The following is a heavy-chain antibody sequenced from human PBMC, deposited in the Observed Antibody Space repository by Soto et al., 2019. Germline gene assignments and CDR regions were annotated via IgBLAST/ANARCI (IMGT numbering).Heavy chain of an antibody. V-gene: IGHV1-3*01. J-gene: IGHJ4*02. CDR2: IDAGNGKT. D-gene: IGHD2-21*02. CDR1: GFTFTSSA. Sequence: RASVKVSCKASGFTFTSSAMHWVRQAPGKGLEWMGCIDAGNGKTKYSQKFQGRVTITRDTSASTAYMELSSLRSEDTAVYYCARSIVVVTAADYWGQGTLVTVSS. CDR3: ARSIVVVTAADY.